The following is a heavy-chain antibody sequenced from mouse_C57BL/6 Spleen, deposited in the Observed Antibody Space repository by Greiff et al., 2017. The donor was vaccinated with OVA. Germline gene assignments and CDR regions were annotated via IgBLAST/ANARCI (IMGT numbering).Heavy chain of an antibody. CDR1: GYTFTSYW. CDR2: IDPSDSST. V-gene: IGHV1-59*01. D-gene: IGHD3-2*02. J-gene: IGHJ3*01. Sequence: VQLQESGAELVRPGTSVKLSCKASGYTFTSYWMHWVKQRPGQGLEWIGVIDPSDSSTNYNQKFKGKATLTVDTSSSTAYMQLSSLTSEDSAVYYCARSGQLRPPWFAYWGQGTLVTVSA. CDR3: ARSGQLRPPWFAY.